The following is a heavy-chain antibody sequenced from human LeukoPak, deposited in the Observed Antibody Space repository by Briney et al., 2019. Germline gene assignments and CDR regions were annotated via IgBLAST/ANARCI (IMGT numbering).Heavy chain of an antibody. V-gene: IGHV3-21*01. J-gene: IGHJ4*02. Sequence: GGSLRLSCAASRFTFSNYWMSWVRQAPGKGLEWVSSISSSSSYIYYADSVKGRFTISRDNAKNSLYLQMNSLRAEDTAVYYCARYRYYGSGTYKNYFDYWGQGTLVTVSS. CDR3: ARYRYYGSGTYKNYFDY. CDR2: ISSSSSYI. CDR1: RFTFSNYW. D-gene: IGHD3-10*01.